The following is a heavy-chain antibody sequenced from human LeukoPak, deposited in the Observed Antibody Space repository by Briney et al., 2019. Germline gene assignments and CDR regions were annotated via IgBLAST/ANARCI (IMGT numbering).Heavy chain of an antibody. CDR3: ARDRTTVRRGTSLRYYYGMDV. Sequence: ASVKVSCKASGGTFSSYAISWVRQAPGQGLEWMGRIIPILGIANYAQKFQGRVTITADKSTSTAYMELSSLRSEDTAVYYCARDRTTVRRGTSLRYYYGMDVWGQGTTVTVSS. J-gene: IGHJ6*02. CDR2: IIPILGIA. D-gene: IGHD4-11*01. V-gene: IGHV1-69*04. CDR1: GGTFSSYA.